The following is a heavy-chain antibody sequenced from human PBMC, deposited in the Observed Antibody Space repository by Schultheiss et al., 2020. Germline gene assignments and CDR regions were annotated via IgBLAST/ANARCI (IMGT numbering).Heavy chain of an antibody. CDR1: GGSISSYY. D-gene: IGHD3-10*01. CDR3: AKDDKYYYGSGSYGLFDY. J-gene: IGHJ4*02. CDR2: IYYSGST. V-gene: IGHV4-59*06. Sequence: SETLSLTCTVSGGSISSYYWSWIRQHPGKGLEWIGYIYYSGSTYYNPSLKSRVTISVDTSKHQFSLKLSSVTAADTAVYYCAKDDKYYYGSGSYGLFDYWGQGTLVTVSS.